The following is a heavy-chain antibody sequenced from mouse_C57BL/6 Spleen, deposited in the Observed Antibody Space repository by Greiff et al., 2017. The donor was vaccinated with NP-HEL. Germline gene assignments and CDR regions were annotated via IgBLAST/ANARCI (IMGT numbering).Heavy chain of an antibody. J-gene: IGHJ1*03. D-gene: IGHD2-4*01. V-gene: IGHV1-22*01. CDR3: ARLDYDGYFDV. Sequence: VQLKESGPELVKPGASVKMSCKASGYTFTDYNMHWVKQSHGKSLEWIGYINPNNGGTSYNQKFKGKATLTVNKSSSTAYMELRSLTSEDSAVYYCARLDYDGYFDVWGTGTTVTVSS. CDR2: INPNNGGT. CDR1: GYTFTDYN.